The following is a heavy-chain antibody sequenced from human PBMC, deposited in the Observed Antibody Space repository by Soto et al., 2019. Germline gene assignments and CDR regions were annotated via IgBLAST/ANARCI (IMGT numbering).Heavy chain of an antibody. CDR3: AGPLYYDFWSGPDDAFDI. CDR1: GFTFSSYW. CDR2: IKQDGSEK. D-gene: IGHD3-3*01. V-gene: IGHV3-7*01. Sequence: GGSLILSCAASGFTFSSYWMSWVRQAPGKGLEWVANIKQDGSEKYYVDSVKGRFTISRDNAKNSLYLQMNSLRAEDTAVYYCAGPLYYDFWSGPDDAFDIWGQGTMVTVSS. J-gene: IGHJ3*02.